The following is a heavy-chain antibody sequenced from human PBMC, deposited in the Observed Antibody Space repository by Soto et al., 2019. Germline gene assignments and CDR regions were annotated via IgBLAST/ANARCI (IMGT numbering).Heavy chain of an antibody. D-gene: IGHD3-10*01. CDR2: IFANGHT. Sequence: SETLSLTCIVSGGSISEKYWNWVRQPPGKGLEWIGLIFANGHTDYNPSLKSRVTMSVDASKNQFSLKLSSVTAADTAVYYCARSSMVPVDYFDFWGQGAVVTISS. CDR3: ARSSMVPVDYFDF. V-gene: IGHV4-4*07. J-gene: IGHJ4*02. CDR1: GGSISEKY.